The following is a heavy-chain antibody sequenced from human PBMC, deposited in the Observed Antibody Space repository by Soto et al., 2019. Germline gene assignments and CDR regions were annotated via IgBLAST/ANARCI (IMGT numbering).Heavy chain of an antibody. CDR2: ISDDGSNK. V-gene: IGHV3-30*18. D-gene: IGHD3-22*01. CDR3: AKEWVYDSSGWSFDY. J-gene: IGHJ4*02. Sequence: QVQLVESGGGVVQPGRSLRLSCAASGFTFSSYGMHWVRQAPGKGLEWVAVISDDGSNKYYADSVKGRFTISRDNSKNTLYPQMNSLRAEDTAVYYCAKEWVYDSSGWSFDYWGQGTLVTVSS. CDR1: GFTFSSYG.